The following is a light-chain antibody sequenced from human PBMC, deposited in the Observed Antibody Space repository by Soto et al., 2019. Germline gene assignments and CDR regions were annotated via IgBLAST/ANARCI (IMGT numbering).Light chain of an antibody. CDR2: KSS. J-gene: IGKJ5*01. CDR3: QQYNSYSSIT. V-gene: IGKV1-5*03. Sequence: DIQMTQSPSMLSAFVGDRVTITCRASQSISSWLAWYQQKPGKAPKLLIYKSSSLQSGVPSRFSASGSGTEYTLTTSSLQTADFATYYCQQYNSYSSITFGQGTRLEIK. CDR1: QSISSW.